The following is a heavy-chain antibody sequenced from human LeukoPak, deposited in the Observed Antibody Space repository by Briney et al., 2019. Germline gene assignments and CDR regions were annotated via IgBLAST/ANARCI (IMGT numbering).Heavy chain of an antibody. CDR2: IIPIFGTA. J-gene: IGHJ5*02. D-gene: IGHD2-8*01. Sequence: ASVKVSCKASGGTFSSYAISWVRQAPGQGLELMGGIIPIFGTANYAQKFQGRVTITADESTSTAYMELSSLRSEDTAVYYCARGRDCTNGVCFRYNWFDPWGQGTLVTVSS. CDR1: GGTFSSYA. V-gene: IGHV1-69*01. CDR3: ARGRDCTNGVCFRYNWFDP.